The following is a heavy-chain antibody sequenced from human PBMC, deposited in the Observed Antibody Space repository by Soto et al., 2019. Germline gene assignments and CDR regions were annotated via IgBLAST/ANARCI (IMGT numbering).Heavy chain of an antibody. Sequence: SVKVSCKASGGTSSSSAISWVRQAPGQGLEWMGGIIPIFGTANYAQKFQGRVTITADESTSTAYMELSSLRSEDTAVYYCARGRIAVAGTYGMDVWGQGTTVTVSS. CDR1: GGTSSSSA. D-gene: IGHD6-19*01. CDR3: ARGRIAVAGTYGMDV. V-gene: IGHV1-69*13. CDR2: IIPIFGTA. J-gene: IGHJ6*02.